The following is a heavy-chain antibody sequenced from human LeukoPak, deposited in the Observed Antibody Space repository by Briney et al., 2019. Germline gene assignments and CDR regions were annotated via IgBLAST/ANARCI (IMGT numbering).Heavy chain of an antibody. V-gene: IGHV4-4*07. J-gene: IGHJ6*03. CDR3: ARRMQLEPGGPYMDV. CDR1: GGSISSYY. CDR2: IYTSGST. D-gene: IGHD1-1*01. Sequence: SETLSLTCTVSGGSISSYYWSWIRQPAGKGLEWIGRIYTSGSTNYNPSLKSRVTMSVDTSKNQFSLKLSSVTAADTAVYYCARRMQLEPGGPYMDVWGKWTTVTVSS.